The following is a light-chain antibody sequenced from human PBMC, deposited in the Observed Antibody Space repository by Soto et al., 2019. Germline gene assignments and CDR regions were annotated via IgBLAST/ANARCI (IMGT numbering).Light chain of an antibody. Sequence: QSALTQPASVSGSPGQSVTISCTGTSRDVGGYNFVSWYQQHPGNAPKLIFYDVSNRPAGVSYRFSGYKSGNTASLTISGLQAEDEAYYCCASYTSRSTHVFGPGTKLTVL. CDR1: SRDVGGYNF. J-gene: IGLJ1*01. V-gene: IGLV2-14*01. CDR2: DVS. CDR3: ASYTSRSTHV.